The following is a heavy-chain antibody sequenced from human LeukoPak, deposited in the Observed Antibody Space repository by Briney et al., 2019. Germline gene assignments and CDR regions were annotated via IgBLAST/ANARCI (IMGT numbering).Heavy chain of an antibody. J-gene: IGHJ4*02. CDR2: IGGSGSNT. Sequence: PGGSLRLSCAASGFTLSSYAMSWVRQAPGKGLEWVSAIGGSGSNTYYAASVNGRFTISRDNSKNTLYLQMNSLRADDTAVYYCTKDQTEGYWGQGTLVTVSS. D-gene: IGHD1-1*01. CDR3: TKDQTEGY. CDR1: GFTLSSYA. V-gene: IGHV3-23*01.